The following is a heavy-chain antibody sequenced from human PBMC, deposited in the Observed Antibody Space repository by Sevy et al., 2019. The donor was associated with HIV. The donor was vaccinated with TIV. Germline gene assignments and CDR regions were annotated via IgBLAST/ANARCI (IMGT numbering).Heavy chain of an antibody. D-gene: IGHD2-21*02. CDR3: AKGRNVVTAGYYFDY. V-gene: IGHV3-30*18. CDR2: ITYDGSKQ. Sequence: GGYLRLSCAASGFTFSSYGVHWVRQAPGKGLEWVAVITYDGSKQYYTASVKGRFTISRDNSRNTLYLQMNSLRPEDTAVYYCAKGRNVVTAGYYFDYWGQGTLVTVSS. CDR1: GFTFSSYG. J-gene: IGHJ4*02.